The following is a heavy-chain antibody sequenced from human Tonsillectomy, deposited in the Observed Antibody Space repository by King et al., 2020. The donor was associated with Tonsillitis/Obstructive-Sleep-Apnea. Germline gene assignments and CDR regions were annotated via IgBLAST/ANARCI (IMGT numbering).Heavy chain of an antibody. CDR1: GFTFTNAS. D-gene: IGHD5-12*01. V-gene: IGHV3-15*01. J-gene: IGHJ4*02. Sequence: VQLVESGGGLVKPGGSLRLSCAASGFTFTNASMSWVRQAPGKGLEWVGRIKSKTDGGTTYYSEYVKGRFTISRDDSKNTLYLQMNSLKTADTAVYYCTTDQDSGYDWRWGQGTLVTVSS. CDR3: TTDQDSGYDWR. CDR2: IKSKTDGGTT.